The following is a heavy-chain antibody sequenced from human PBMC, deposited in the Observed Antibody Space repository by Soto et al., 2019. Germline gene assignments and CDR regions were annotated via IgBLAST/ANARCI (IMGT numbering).Heavy chain of an antibody. CDR2: MNPNSGNT. V-gene: IGHV1-8*01. D-gene: IGHD2-2*01. CDR3: ARGLSLGLYCSSTSCYEVDV. Sequence: ASVKVSCKASGYTFTSYDINWVRQATGQGLEWMGWMNPNSGNTGYAQKFQGRVTMTRNTSISTAYMELSSLRSEDTAVYYCARGLSLGLYCSSTSCYEVDVWGKGTTVTVSS. CDR1: GYTFTSYD. J-gene: IGHJ6*04.